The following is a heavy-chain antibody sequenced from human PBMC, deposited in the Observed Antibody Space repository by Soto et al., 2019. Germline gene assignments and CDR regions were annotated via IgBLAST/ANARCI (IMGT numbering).Heavy chain of an antibody. Sequence: EVQLVESGGGLVQPGGSLRLSCAASGFTFSSYWMHWVRQAPGKGLVWVSSISTDASSTSYADPVKGRVTISRDNAKNTLYLQMNSVRAEDTAVYYCARLPNKSAQNWGQGTLVIVSP. CDR1: GFTFSSYW. CDR2: ISTDASST. J-gene: IGHJ1*01. V-gene: IGHV3-74*01. CDR3: ARLPNKSAQN.